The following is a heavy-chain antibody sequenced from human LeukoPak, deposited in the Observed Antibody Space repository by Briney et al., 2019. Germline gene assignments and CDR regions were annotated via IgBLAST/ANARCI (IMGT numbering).Heavy chain of an antibody. CDR3: ARGDTVTTEFDY. CDR2: IWYDGSNK. J-gene: IGHJ4*02. CDR1: GFTFSSYG. V-gene: IGHV3-33*01. D-gene: IGHD4-17*01. Sequence: PGRSLRLSCAASGFTFSSYGMHWVRQAPGKGLEWVAVIWYDGSNKYYADSVKGRFTISRDNSKNTLYLQMNSLRAEDTAVYYCARGDTVTTEFDYRGQGTLVTVSS.